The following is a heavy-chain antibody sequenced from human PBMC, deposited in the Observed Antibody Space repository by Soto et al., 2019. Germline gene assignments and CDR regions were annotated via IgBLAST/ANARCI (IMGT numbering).Heavy chain of an antibody. V-gene: IGHV4-31*03. CDR3: ARDRGFGMDV. CDR2: IYNSGTI. CDR1: GDSISSGNYY. J-gene: IGHJ6*02. Sequence: QVQLQESGPGLVKPSQTLSLTCTVSGDSISSGNYYWNWIRQHPGKGLEWIGYIYNSGTIRYNPSLSLKSRVSISGDTSKNQFSLNLISVTAADTAVYYCARDRGFGMDVCGQGTTVTVSS.